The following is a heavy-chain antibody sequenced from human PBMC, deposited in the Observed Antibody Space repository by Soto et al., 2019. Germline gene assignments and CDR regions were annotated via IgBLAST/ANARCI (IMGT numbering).Heavy chain of an antibody. J-gene: IGHJ4*02. CDR1: GGSINNYY. CDR2: IYYSGST. CDR3: ARYASGSYPATHFDH. D-gene: IGHD1-26*01. V-gene: IGHV4-59*01. Sequence: QVQLQESGPGLVKPLETLSLTCTVSGGSINNYYWSWIRQPPGKGLEWIGYIYYSGSTNYNPSLRGRVTIHVDTCRNQYSLQVNAVTAADRAVYYCARYASGSYPATHFDHWGQGILVTVSP.